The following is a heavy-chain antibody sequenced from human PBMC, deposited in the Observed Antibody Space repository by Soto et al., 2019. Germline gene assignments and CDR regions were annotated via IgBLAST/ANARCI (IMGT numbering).Heavy chain of an antibody. J-gene: IGHJ4*02. D-gene: IGHD4-17*01. CDR1: GFTFSSYA. CDR2: IGGSGEYT. Sequence: TGGSLRLSCAASGFTFSSYAMSWVRQAPGKGLEWVAVIGGSGEYTFYADSVKGRFTISRDNSKNTLYLQMSSLRAEDTAIYYCAKFMTTVIAFDYWGQGTLVTVSS. CDR3: AKFMTTVIAFDY. V-gene: IGHV3-23*01.